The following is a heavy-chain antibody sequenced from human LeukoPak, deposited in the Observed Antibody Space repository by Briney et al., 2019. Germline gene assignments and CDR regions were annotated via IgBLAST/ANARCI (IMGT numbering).Heavy chain of an antibody. CDR3: AKAVGATNPRAYYFDY. CDR1: GFTFSSYA. CDR2: ISYDGSIT. V-gene: IGHV3-30*18. Sequence: PGESLRLSCAASGFTFSSYAMSWVRQAPGMGLDWVAVISYDGSITYYADSVKGRFTISRDNSKNTLYLQMSSLRAEDTAVYFCAKAVGATNPRAYYFDYWGQGTLVTVSS. J-gene: IGHJ4*02. D-gene: IGHD1-26*01.